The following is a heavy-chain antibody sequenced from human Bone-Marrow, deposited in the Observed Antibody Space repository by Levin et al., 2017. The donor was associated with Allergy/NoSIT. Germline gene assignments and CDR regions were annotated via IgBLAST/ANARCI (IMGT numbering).Heavy chain of an antibody. D-gene: IGHD1-7*01. J-gene: IGHJ5*02. CDR2: IEESGDT. CDR3: ARQATNWYLGGDWFDP. V-gene: IGHV4-39*01. CDR1: GTSLSSSSYN. Sequence: SQTLSLTCIVSGTSLSSSSYNWAWVRQPPGKGLEWIASIEESGDTYYNPSLKSRVSISIDTSKNQFSLRMKSVTAPDTSVYYCARQATNWYLGGDWFDPWGQGTLVTVSS.